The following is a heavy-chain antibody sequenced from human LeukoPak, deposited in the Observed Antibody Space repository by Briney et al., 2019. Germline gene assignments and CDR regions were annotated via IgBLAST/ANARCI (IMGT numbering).Heavy chain of an antibody. CDR1: GGSFSGYY. D-gene: IGHD3-16*02. CDR3: ARAMITFGGVIVNDY. Sequence: SETLSLTCAVYGGSFSGYYWSWIRQPPGKGLEWIGEINHSGSTNYNPSLKSRVTISVDTSKNQFSLKLSSVTAADMAVYYCARAMITFGGVIVNDYWGQGTLVTVSS. J-gene: IGHJ4*02. CDR2: INHSGST. V-gene: IGHV4-34*01.